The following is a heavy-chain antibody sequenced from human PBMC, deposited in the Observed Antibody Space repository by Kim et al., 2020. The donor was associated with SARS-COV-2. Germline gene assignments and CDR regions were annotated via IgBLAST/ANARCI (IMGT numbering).Heavy chain of an antibody. CDR3: ARDSAPYCIGGSCYSKAY. J-gene: IGHJ4*02. Sequence: KGRFTISRDNSKNTLYLQMNSLRAEDTAVYYCARDSAPYCIGGSCYSKAYWGQGTLVTVSS. V-gene: IGHV3-30*07. D-gene: IGHD2-15*01.